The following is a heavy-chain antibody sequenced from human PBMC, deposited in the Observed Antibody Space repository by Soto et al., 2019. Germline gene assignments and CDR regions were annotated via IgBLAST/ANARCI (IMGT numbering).Heavy chain of an antibody. V-gene: IGHV3-74*01. Sequence: EVHLVESGGGLVQPGGSLRLSCAASGFTFSSYWMYWVRQVPGMGLVWVSRINSDGSSTSYADSVKGRFTISRDNAKNTIYLQMNSLRAEDTAVYYCTRGYDYVWGVYWGQGTLVTVSS. CDR1: GFTFSSYW. J-gene: IGHJ4*02. CDR2: INSDGSST. D-gene: IGHD3-16*01. CDR3: TRGYDYVWGVY.